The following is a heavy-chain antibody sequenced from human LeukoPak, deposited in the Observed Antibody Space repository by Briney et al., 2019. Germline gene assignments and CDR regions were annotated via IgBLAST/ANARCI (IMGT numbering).Heavy chain of an antibody. D-gene: IGHD3-22*01. CDR2: LSGSGGST. CDR3: AKDRLPYYDSSGYPLDY. J-gene: IGHJ4*02. CDR1: GFTFSSYA. V-gene: IGHV3-23*01. Sequence: PGGSLTLSFPASGFTFSSYAMSWVRQAPEKGLDWVSALSGSGGSTYYADSVKGRFTISRDNSKNTLYLQMNSLRAEDTAVYYCAKDRLPYYDSSGYPLDYWGQGTLVTVSS.